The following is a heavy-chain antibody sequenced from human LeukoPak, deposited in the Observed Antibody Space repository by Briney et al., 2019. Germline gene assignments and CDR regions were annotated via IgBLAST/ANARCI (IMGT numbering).Heavy chain of an antibody. D-gene: IGHD3-3*02. CDR3: AKRFAGPSIRSEYYFDY. CDR2: LSGSGGKT. J-gene: IGHJ4*02. V-gene: IGHV3-23*01. Sequence: GGSLRLSCAASGFTFSNYAMSWVRQAPGKGLVCVSSLSGSGGKTFYADSVRGRFTISRDTSKNTLYLQMNSLNAEDTAVYYCAKRFAGPSIRSEYYFDYWGQGTLVTVSS. CDR1: GFTFSNYA.